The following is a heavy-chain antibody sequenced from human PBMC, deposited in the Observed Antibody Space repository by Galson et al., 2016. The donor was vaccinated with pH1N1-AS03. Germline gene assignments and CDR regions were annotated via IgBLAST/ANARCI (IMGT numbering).Heavy chain of an antibody. CDR1: GFTFSNDW. D-gene: IGHD1-1*01. Sequence: SLRLSCAASGFTFSNDWMNWVRQAPGKGLEWVGRIKTKTHGGTTDYAAPVKGRFTVSRDDSKNTLYLQMSSLKTEDTAVYYCTSIQYWGQGTLVTVSS. V-gene: IGHV3-15*01. CDR2: IKTKTHGGTT. J-gene: IGHJ4*02. CDR3: TSIQY.